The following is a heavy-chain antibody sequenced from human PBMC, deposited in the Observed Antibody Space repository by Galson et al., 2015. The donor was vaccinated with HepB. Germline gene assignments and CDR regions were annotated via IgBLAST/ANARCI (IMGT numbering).Heavy chain of an antibody. V-gene: IGHV3-30*04. Sequence: SLRLSCAASGFTFSSYAMHWVRQAPGKGLEWVAVISYDGGDKYYADSVKGRFTISRDNAKNSLYLQVNSLKAEDTAVYYCAREVGVSVAGTGIYWYLDLWGRGTLVTVSA. CDR1: GFTFSSYA. CDR3: AREVGVSVAGTGIYWYLDL. J-gene: IGHJ2*01. CDR2: ISYDGGDK. D-gene: IGHD6-19*01.